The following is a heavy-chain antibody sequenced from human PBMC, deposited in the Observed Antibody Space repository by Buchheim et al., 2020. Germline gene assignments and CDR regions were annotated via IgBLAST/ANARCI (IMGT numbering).Heavy chain of an antibody. J-gene: IGHJ4*01. Sequence: QVQLQESGPGLVKPSETLSLTCTVSGGSISSYYWSWIRQPPGKGLEWIGYIYHSGITNYIPSLKSRVTISIDTSKNQFSLKLSSVTAADTAVYYCARDIDYWGQGTL. CDR3: ARDIDY. V-gene: IGHV4-59*01. CDR1: GGSISSYY. CDR2: IYHSGIT.